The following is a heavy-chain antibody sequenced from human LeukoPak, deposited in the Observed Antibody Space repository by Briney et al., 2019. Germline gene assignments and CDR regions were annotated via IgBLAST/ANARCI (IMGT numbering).Heavy chain of an antibody. V-gene: IGHV3-23*01. CDR2: ISGSGGST. CDR1: GFTFSSYA. CDR3: ARDTYYMDV. Sequence: GGSLRLSSAASGFTFSSYAMSWVRPAPGKGLEWVSSISGSGGSTYHADSVKGRFTISRDNSKNTLYLQMNSLRAEDTAVYYCARDTYYMDVWGKGTTVTISS. J-gene: IGHJ6*03.